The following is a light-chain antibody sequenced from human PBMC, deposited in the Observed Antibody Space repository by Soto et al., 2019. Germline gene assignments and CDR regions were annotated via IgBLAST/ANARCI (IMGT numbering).Light chain of an antibody. Sequence: QSVLTQPASVSGSPGQSITISCTGTSSDNGGYNYVSWYQQHPGKAPKRMIYEVSNRPSGVSNRFSGSQSGNTASLTISGLQAEDEADYYCSSFRSTTTLFGGGTQLTVL. CDR2: EVS. V-gene: IGLV2-14*01. CDR3: SSFRSTTTL. J-gene: IGLJ2*01. CDR1: SSDNGGYNY.